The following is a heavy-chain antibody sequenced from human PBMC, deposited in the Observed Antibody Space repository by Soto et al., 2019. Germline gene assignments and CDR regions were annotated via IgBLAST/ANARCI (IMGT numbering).Heavy chain of an antibody. D-gene: IGHD1-7*01. J-gene: IGHJ4*02. CDR1: VFTFSSHP. CDR3: AREKGDWNYGDYLFDH. V-gene: IGHV3-30*04. Sequence: GGSLRLSCAASVFTFSSHPMHWVRQPPGKGLEWVAALSNDGSTKFYADSVKGRFTISRDNSKNTLYLQMDSLRAEDTAVYFCAREKGDWNYGDYLFDHWGLGTMVTVSS. CDR2: LSNDGSTK.